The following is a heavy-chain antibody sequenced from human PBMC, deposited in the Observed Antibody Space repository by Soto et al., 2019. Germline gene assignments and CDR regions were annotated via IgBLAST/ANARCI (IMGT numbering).Heavy chain of an antibody. J-gene: IGHJ1*01. Sequence: SVKVSCKASGGTFSSYAISWVRQAPGQGLEWMGGIIPIFGTANYAQKFQGRVTITADESTSTAYMELSSLRSEDTAVYYCARDNPQSIAVAPSPDLQHWGQGTLVTVSS. CDR1: GGTFSSYA. V-gene: IGHV1-69*13. CDR2: IIPIFGTA. D-gene: IGHD6-19*01. CDR3: ARDNPQSIAVAPSPDLQH.